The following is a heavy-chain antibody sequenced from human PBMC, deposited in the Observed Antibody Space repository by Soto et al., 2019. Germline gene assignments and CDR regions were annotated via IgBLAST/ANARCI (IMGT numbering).Heavy chain of an antibody. CDR3: AREGVAVAGYATAEYFQH. V-gene: IGHV3-33*01. CDR2: IWYDGSNK. CDR1: GFTFSSYG. Sequence: QVQLVESGGGVVQPGRSLRLSCAASGFTFSSYGMHWVRQAPGKGLEWVAVIWYDGSNKYYADSVKGRFTISRDNSKNTLYLQMNSLRAEDTAVYYCAREGVAVAGYATAEYFQHWGQGTLVTVSS. D-gene: IGHD6-19*01. J-gene: IGHJ1*01.